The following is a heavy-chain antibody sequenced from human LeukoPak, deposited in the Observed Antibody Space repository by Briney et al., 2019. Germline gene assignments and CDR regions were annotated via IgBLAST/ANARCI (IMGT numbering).Heavy chain of an antibody. V-gene: IGHV3-21*01. Sequence: GRSLRLSCAASGFTFSSYSMNWVRQAPGKGLEWVSSISSSSSYIYYADSVKGRFTISRDNAKNSLYLQMNSLRAEDTAVYYCARDLSYYDSSGYLYYFDYWGQGTLVTVSS. D-gene: IGHD3-22*01. J-gene: IGHJ4*02. CDR3: ARDLSYYDSSGYLYYFDY. CDR1: GFTFSSYS. CDR2: ISSSSSYI.